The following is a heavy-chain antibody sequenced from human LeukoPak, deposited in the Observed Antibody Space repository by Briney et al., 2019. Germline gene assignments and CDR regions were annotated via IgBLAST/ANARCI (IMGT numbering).Heavy chain of an antibody. D-gene: IGHD1-26*01. CDR3: AKGGVGYAFDL. CDR2: ISGSGGST. Sequence: PGGSLRLSCVASGFTFSRNGMSWVRQAPGKGLEWVSAISGSGGSTYYADSVKGRFSISRDNPKNTLYLQMNSLRAEDTAVYYCAKGGVGYAFDLGGQGTMVTVSS. J-gene: IGHJ3*01. V-gene: IGHV3-23*01. CDR1: GFTFSRNG.